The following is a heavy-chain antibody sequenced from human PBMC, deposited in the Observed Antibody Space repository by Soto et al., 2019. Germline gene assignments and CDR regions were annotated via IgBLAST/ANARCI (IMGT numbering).Heavy chain of an antibody. Sequence: PSETLSLTCAVYGGSFSGYYWSWIRQPPGKGLEWIGEINHSGSTNYNPSLKSRVTISVDTSKNQFSLKLSSVTAADTAVYYCARGKGLYSPIYYGSVDSYGMDVWGQGTTVTVSS. J-gene: IGHJ6*02. V-gene: IGHV4-34*01. CDR2: INHSGST. CDR1: GGSFSGYY. D-gene: IGHD3-10*01. CDR3: ARGKGLYSPIYYGSVDSYGMDV.